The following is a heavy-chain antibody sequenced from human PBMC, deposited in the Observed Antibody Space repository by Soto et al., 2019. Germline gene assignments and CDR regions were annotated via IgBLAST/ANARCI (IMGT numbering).Heavy chain of an antibody. V-gene: IGHV4-59*01. CDR3: AGQYYYYGMDV. J-gene: IGHJ6*02. Sequence: SETLSLTCTVSGGSISSYYWSWIRQPPGKGLEWIGYIYYSGSTNYNPSLKSRVTISVDTSKNQFSLKLSSVTAADTAVYYCAGQYYYYGMDVWGQGTKVTVSS. CDR2: IYYSGST. CDR1: GGSISSYY.